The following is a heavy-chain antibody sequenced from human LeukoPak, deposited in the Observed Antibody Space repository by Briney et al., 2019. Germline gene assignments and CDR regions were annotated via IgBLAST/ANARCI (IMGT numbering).Heavy chain of an antibody. Sequence: GGSLRLSCAASGFTFSSYGMSWVRQAPGQGLEWVSAISGSGGSTYYADSVKGRFTISRVNSKNTLYLQMNSLRAEDTAVYYCAKEGYYGSGSYGGGQGTLVTVSS. CDR2: ISGSGGST. D-gene: IGHD3-10*01. V-gene: IGHV3-23*01. CDR1: GFTFSSYG. CDR3: AKEGYYGSGSYG. J-gene: IGHJ4*02.